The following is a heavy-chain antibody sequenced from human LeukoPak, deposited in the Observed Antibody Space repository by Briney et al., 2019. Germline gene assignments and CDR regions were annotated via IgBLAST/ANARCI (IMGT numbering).Heavy chain of an antibody. CDR2: ISYSGST. J-gene: IGHJ4*02. D-gene: IGHD2-15*01. V-gene: IGHV4-59*08. Sequence: SETLSLTCSVSGGSISSYYWSWIRQPPGKGLEWIGYISYSGSTKYNPSLKSRVTISVDASKNQFSLKVSSVTAADTAVYYCARLWSPMVEIDYWGQGTLVTVSS. CDR1: GGSISSYY. CDR3: ARLWSPMVEIDY.